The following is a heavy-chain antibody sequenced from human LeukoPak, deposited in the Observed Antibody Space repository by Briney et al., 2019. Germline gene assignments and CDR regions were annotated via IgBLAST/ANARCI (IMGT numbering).Heavy chain of an antibody. D-gene: IGHD3-10*01. V-gene: IGHV4-59*12. CDR1: GGSISSYY. J-gene: IGHJ4*02. CDR3: ASGHRSGWFGED. Sequence: SETLSLTCTVSGGSISSYYWSWIRQPPGKGLEWIATIHYSGRTYYNPSLKSRGTISVDTSQNQFSLRLSSLTAADTAVYYCASGHRSGWFGEDWGQGTLVTVSS. CDR2: IHYSGRT.